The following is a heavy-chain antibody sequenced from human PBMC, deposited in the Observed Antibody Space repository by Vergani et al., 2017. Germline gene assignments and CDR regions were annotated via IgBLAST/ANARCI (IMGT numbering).Heavy chain of an antibody. J-gene: IGHJ4*02. Sequence: QVQLVQSGAEVKKPGASVKVSCKASGYTFTGYYMHWVRQAPGQGLEWMGWINPNIGGTNYAKKFQGRVTMTRDTSISTAYMELSRLRSDDTAVYYCARTKSSSSWYGTAFDYWGQGTLVTVSS. D-gene: IGHD6-13*01. V-gene: IGHV1-2*02. CDR2: INPNIGGT. CDR1: GYTFTGYY. CDR3: ARTKSSSSWYGTAFDY.